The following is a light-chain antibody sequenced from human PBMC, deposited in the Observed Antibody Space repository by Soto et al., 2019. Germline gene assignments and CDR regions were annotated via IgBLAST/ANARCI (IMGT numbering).Light chain of an antibody. Sequence: SYELTQPPSVSVSPGQTARITCSGDALPKQYAYWYQQKPGQAPVLVIYKDSERPSGIPERFSGSSSGTTVTLTISGVQAEDVADYYCQSADSSGTYRVFGTGTKVTVL. V-gene: IGLV3-25*03. CDR3: QSADSSGTYRV. CDR1: ALPKQY. CDR2: KDS. J-gene: IGLJ1*01.